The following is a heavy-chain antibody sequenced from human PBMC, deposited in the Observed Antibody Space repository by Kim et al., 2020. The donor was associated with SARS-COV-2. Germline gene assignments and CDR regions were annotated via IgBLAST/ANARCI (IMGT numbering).Heavy chain of an antibody. CDR1: GGSISSSSYY. D-gene: IGHD2-21*02. CDR3: AGGDVSPLGSY. Sequence: SETLSLTCTVSGGSISSSSYYWGWIRQPPGKGLEWIGSIYYSGSTYYNPSLKSRVTISVDTSKNQFSLKLSSVTAADTAVYYCAGGDVSPLGSYWGQGTLVTVSS. CDR2: IYYSGST. V-gene: IGHV4-39*01. J-gene: IGHJ4*02.